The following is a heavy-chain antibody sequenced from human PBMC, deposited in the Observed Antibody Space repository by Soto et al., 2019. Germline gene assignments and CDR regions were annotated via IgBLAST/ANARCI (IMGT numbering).Heavy chain of an antibody. CDR1: GFTFSSYA. J-gene: IGHJ5*02. D-gene: IGHD6-13*01. Sequence: QVQLVESGGGVVQPGTSLRLSCAASGFTFSSYAMHWVRQAPGKGLEWVAVISYDGSNKYYADSVKGRFTISRDNSKNTQYRQKNSMRAEDTALYYCARDYIAAANNWFDPWGQGTMVTVSS. CDR2: ISYDGSNK. V-gene: IGHV3-30*14. CDR3: ARDYIAAANNWFDP.